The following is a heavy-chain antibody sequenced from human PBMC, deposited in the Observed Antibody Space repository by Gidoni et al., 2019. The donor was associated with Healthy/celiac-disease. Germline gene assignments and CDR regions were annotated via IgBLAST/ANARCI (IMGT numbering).Heavy chain of an antibody. D-gene: IGHD2-15*01. CDR2: INSDGSST. Sequence: EVQLVESGGGLVQPGGSLRLSWADSGFTFSSYGMHWVRQAPGKGLVWVSRINSDGSSTSYADSVKGRFTISRDNAKNTLYLQMNSLRAEDTAVYYCAREYCSGGSCYSDWFDPWGQGTLVTVSS. V-gene: IGHV3-74*01. J-gene: IGHJ5*02. CDR1: GFTFSSYG. CDR3: AREYCSGGSCYSDWFDP.